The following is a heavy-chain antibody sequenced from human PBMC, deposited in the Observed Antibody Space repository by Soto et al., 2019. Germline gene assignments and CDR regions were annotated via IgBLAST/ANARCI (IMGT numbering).Heavy chain of an antibody. D-gene: IGHD6-13*01. Sequence: QVQLVQSGAEVKKPGSSVKVSCKASGGTFSSYAVSWVRQAPGQGLEWMGGIIPIFSKANSAQAFQDRVTITADTSTRTVYMEPSSLRSEETAVYFCARGSEGTSWYFDFWGQGTQVTVSS. CDR2: IIPIFSKA. J-gene: IGHJ4*02. CDR3: ARGSEGTSWYFDF. V-gene: IGHV1-69*06. CDR1: GGTFSSYA.